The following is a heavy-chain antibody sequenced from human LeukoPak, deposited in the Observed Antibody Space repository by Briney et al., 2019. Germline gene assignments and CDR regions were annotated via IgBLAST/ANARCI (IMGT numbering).Heavy chain of an antibody. V-gene: IGHV4-34*01. J-gene: IGHJ5*02. D-gene: IGHD2-21*01. Sequence: PSETLSLTCAVYGGSFSGYYWSWIRQPPGKGLEWIGEINHSGSTNYNPSLKSRVTISVDTSKNQFSLKLSSVTAADTAVYYCARAGRWLLHNWFDPWGQGTLVTVSS. CDR3: ARAGRWLLHNWFDP. CDR2: INHSGST. CDR1: GGSFSGYY.